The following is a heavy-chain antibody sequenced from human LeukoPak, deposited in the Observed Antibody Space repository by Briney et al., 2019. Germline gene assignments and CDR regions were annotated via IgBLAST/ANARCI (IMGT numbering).Heavy chain of an antibody. V-gene: IGHV3-23*01. CDR3: AKDSRLLITYFDY. Sequence: GGSLRLSCAASGFTFSSYAMSWVRQAPGKGLEWVSGISSGGANTYYADSVRGRLTISRDNSKNTLYLQMHSLRADDTAVYFCAKDSRLLITYFDYWGQGTLVTVSS. CDR1: GFTFSSYA. CDR2: ISSGGANT. D-gene: IGHD3-9*01. J-gene: IGHJ4*02.